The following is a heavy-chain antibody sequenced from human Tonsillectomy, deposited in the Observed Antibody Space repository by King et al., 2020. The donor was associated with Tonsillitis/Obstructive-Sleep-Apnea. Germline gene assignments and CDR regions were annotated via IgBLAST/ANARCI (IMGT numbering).Heavy chain of an antibody. J-gene: IGHJ3*02. D-gene: IGHD3-22*01. V-gene: IGHV3-30*04. CDR3: ARDGIYDSSGYADAFDI. CDR1: GFTFSSHA. Sequence: VQLVESGGGVVQPGRSLRLSCAASGFTFSSHAIHWVRQGPGKGLEWVAIISYDGDNKYYADSVKGRFTISRDNSKNTLYLQMNSLRAEDTAVYYCARDGIYDSSGYADAFDIWGQGTMVTVSS. CDR2: ISYDGDNK.